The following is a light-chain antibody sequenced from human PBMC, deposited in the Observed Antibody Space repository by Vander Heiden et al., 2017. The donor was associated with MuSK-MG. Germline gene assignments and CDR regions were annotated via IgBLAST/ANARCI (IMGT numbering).Light chain of an antibody. CDR3: LQYYSTPLT. J-gene: IGKJ4*01. CDR2: WAS. V-gene: IGKV4-1*01. Sequence: DMVMTQSPDPLAASLGERATTTCKASQSIRRTSINKNHLGWFQQRPGQPPKLLMYWASNRESGVPDRFSGSGSGTDFTLTISSLQAEDVAIYYCLQYYSTPLTFGGGTKVEI. CDR1: QSIRRTSINKNH.